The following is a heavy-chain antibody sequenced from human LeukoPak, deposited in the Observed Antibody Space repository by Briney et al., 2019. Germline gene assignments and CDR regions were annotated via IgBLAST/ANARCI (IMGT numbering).Heavy chain of an antibody. CDR2: ISAYNGNT. CDR1: GYTFTSYA. V-gene: IGHV1-18*01. J-gene: IGHJ6*02. Sequence: ASVKVSCKASGYTFTSYAMNWVRQAPGQGLEWMGWISAYNGNTNYAQKLQGRVTMTTDTSTSTAYMELRSLRSDDTAVYYCACSITMVRGVTYYYYYGMDVWGQGTTVTVSS. CDR3: ACSITMVRGVTYYYYYGMDV. D-gene: IGHD3-10*01.